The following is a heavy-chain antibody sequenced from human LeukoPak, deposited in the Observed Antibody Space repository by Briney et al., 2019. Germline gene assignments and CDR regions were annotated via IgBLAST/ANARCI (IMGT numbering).Heavy chain of an antibody. Sequence: PSETLSLTCTVSGGSISSYYWSWIRQPPGKGLEWIGSIYSGGKTHYNPSLNSRVTIFLDTSKNRFSLNLISVTATDTAVYYCVRDYSNFVQGDWGQGTLVTVSS. D-gene: IGHD4-11*01. V-gene: IGHV4-4*08. CDR3: VRDYSNFVQGD. CDR1: GGSISSYY. CDR2: IYSGGKT. J-gene: IGHJ4*02.